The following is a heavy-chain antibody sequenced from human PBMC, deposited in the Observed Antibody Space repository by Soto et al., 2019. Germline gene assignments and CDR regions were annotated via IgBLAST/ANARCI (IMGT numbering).Heavy chain of an antibody. D-gene: IGHD2-2*01. CDR2: ISSSSNSI. V-gene: IGHV3-48*01. Sequence: GGSLRLSCAASGFTFSSYSMNWVRQAPGKGLGWVSYISSSSNSIYYADSVKGRFTISRDNAKNTLYLQMNSLRAEDTAVYYCARRGYCSSTSCYSFDIWGQGTMVTVSS. CDR3: ARRGYCSSTSCYSFDI. J-gene: IGHJ3*02. CDR1: GFTFSSYS.